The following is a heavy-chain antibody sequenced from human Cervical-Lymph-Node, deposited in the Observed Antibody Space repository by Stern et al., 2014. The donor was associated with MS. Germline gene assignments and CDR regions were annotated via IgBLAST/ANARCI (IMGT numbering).Heavy chain of an antibody. Sequence: QVQLQESGPGLVKPSQTLSLTCTVPGGSISSGGYYWSWIRQNPGKGLEWIGYIYYSGSTYYNPSLKSRVTLSVETSKKQLYLKMSSVTAADTAVYYCARQDGYKSHFDYWGQGTLVTVSS. D-gene: IGHD5-24*01. V-gene: IGHV4-31*03. J-gene: IGHJ4*02. CDR2: IYYSGST. CDR1: GGSISSGGYY. CDR3: ARQDGYKSHFDY.